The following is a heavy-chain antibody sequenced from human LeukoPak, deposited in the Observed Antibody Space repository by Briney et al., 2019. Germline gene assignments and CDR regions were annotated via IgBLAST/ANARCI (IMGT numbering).Heavy chain of an antibody. V-gene: IGHV3-7*01. CDR2: IKQDGSEK. CDR1: GVTFSNYW. Sequence: GVSLRLSCAASGVTFSNYWMSWVRQAPGKGLEWVANIKQDGSEKYYVDSVKGRFTISRDNAKNSLYPQMNSLRAEDTAVYYCARDRTPGDWGQGTLATVSS. D-gene: IGHD1/OR15-1a*01. CDR3: ARDRTPGD. J-gene: IGHJ4*02.